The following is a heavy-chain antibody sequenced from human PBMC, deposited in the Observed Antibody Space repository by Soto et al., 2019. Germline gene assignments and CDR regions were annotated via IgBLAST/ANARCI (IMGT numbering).Heavy chain of an antibody. CDR2: INPSGDST. CDR1: GYTFSDYY. D-gene: IGHD2-8*01. V-gene: IGHV1-46*01. CDR3: ARGSSMALDY. J-gene: IGHJ4*02. Sequence: QVQLVHSGAEVKKPGASVKVSCKASGYTFSDYYVHWVRQAPGQGLEWMGFINPSGDSTTYVQKSQGRVTMTRDTSTSTVYMDLSSLRPEDTAVYYCARGSSMALDYWRQGTPVTVSS.